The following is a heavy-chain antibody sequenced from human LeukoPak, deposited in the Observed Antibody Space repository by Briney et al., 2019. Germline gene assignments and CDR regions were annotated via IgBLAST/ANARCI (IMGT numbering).Heavy chain of an antibody. V-gene: IGHV4-59*08. CDR1: GGSISSYY. CDR3: ARRGNYFDY. CDR2: IYYSGST. Sequence: SETLSLTCTVSGGSISSYYGSWIRKPPGRGLEWIGYIYYSGSTNYNPSLKSRVTISVDTSKNQFSLKLSSVTAADTAVYYCARRGNYFDYWGQGTLVTVSS. J-gene: IGHJ4*02.